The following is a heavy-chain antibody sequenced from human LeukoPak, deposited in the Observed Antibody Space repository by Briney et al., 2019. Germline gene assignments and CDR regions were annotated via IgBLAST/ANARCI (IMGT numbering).Heavy chain of an antibody. Sequence: PGGSLRLSCAVSGFTFSDYGMHLVRQAPGKGLEWVAVIWYDGTNKYYADSVEGRFTISRDNSKNTLYLQMNSLRAEDTAVYYCARTRYNSGGGDYWGQGTPVTVSP. CDR2: IWYDGTNK. D-gene: IGHD6-19*01. CDR1: GFTFSDYG. CDR3: ARTRYNSGGGDY. J-gene: IGHJ4*02. V-gene: IGHV3-33*01.